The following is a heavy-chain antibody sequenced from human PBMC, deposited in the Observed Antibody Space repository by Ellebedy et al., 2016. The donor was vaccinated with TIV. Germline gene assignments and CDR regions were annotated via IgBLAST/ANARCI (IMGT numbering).Heavy chain of an antibody. CDR3: STLSDTGY. D-gene: IGHD2-21*02. CDR1: GFTFSRHW. V-gene: IGHV3-74*01. J-gene: IGHJ4*01. Sequence: GESLKISCAASGFTFSRHWMHWIRQAPGKGLVWLSRINGDGGFTSHADFVKGRFTISRDNAKNTLTLQMNSLKAEDTSMYYCSTLSDTGYWGHGTLVTVSS. CDR2: INGDGGFT.